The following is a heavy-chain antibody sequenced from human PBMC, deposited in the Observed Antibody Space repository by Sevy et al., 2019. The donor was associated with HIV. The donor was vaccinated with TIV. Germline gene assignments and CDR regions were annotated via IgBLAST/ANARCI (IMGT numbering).Heavy chain of an antibody. CDR2: GYYSGST. CDR3: ARHVSTHTSGWHDAFDI. CDR1: GGSVGNSTYY. D-gene: IGHD6-19*01. V-gene: IGHV4-39*01. Sequence: SETLSLTCNVSGGSVGNSTYYWGWIRQPPGKGLEWIGGGYYSGSTYYNPSLKSRLTISVDTSNNQVSLNLSSVTAADTAVYYCARHVSTHTSGWHDAFDIWGQGTMVTVSS. J-gene: IGHJ3*02.